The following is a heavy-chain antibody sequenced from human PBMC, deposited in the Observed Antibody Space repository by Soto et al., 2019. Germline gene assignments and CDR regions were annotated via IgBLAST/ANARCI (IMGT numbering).Heavy chain of an antibody. CDR3: AREFTSPGKVI. V-gene: IGHV4-31*11. CDR1: GGSISSGGYY. J-gene: IGHJ3*02. CDR2: IYYSGST. Sequence: QVQLQESGPGLVKPSQTLSLTCAVSGGSISSGGYYWSWIRQHPGKGLEWIGYIYYSGSTYYNPSLKSRVTISVDTSKNQFSLKLSSVTAADTAAYYCAREFTSPGKVIWGQGTMVTVSS.